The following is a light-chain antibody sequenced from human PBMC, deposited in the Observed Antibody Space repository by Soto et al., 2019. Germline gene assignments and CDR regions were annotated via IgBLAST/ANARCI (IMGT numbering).Light chain of an antibody. CDR2: DTS. J-gene: IGKJ5*01. CDR3: QQRNSRPSIT. Sequence: EIVLTQSPATLSLSLGGRATLSFRASQSIGSYLAWYQHKLGQPPRLLIYDTSNRATGIPARFSGSGAGTDFTLTFSSLEPEDFAVYYCQQRNSRPSITFGQGTRLEI. V-gene: IGKV3-11*01. CDR1: QSIGSY.